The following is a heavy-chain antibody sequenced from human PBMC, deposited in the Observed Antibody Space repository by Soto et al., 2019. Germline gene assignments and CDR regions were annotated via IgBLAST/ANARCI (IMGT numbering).Heavy chain of an antibody. J-gene: IGHJ4*02. Sequence: ASVKVSCKASGYTFTGYYMHWVRQAPGQGLEWMGWINPNSGGTNYAQKFQGWVTMTRDTSISTAYMELSRLRSDDTAVYYCARASPIGTTVTTAGGFDYWGQGTLVTVSS. V-gene: IGHV1-2*04. CDR2: INPNSGGT. CDR1: GYTFTGYY. CDR3: ARASPIGTTVTTAGGFDY. D-gene: IGHD4-17*01.